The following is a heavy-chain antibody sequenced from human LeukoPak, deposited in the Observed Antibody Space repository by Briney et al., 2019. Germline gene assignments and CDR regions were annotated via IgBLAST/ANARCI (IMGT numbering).Heavy chain of an antibody. V-gene: IGHV4-34*01. D-gene: IGHD6-13*01. J-gene: IGHJ6*03. CDR2: INHSGST. CDR3: ARGRIAAYSYYYYMDV. Sequence: PSETRSLTWAVYGGSFSGYYWGWIRHPQGKGLDWIGEINHSGSTNYNPSLKSRVTISVDTSKNQFSLKLSSVTAADTAVYYCARGRIAAYSYYYYMDVWGKGTTVTVSS. CDR1: GGSFSGYY.